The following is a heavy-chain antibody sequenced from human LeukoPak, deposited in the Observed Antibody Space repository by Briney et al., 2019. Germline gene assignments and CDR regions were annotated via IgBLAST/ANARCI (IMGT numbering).Heavy chain of an antibody. J-gene: IGHJ6*03. CDR1: GNTLTEFS. Sequence: GSSVKVSCKLSGNTLTEFSMHWVRQAPGKGLEWMGGFDPEDGKTIYAQKFQGRVTMTEDTSTDTAYMELSSLRSEDTAVYYCARDRYYMDAWGKGTTVTISS. CDR3: ARDRYYMDA. CDR2: FDPEDGKT. V-gene: IGHV1-24*01.